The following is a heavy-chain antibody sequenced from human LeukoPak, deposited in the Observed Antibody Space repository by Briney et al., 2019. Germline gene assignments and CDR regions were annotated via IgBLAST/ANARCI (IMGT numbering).Heavy chain of an antibody. V-gene: IGHV4-39*02. CDR2: IYYSGNT. CDR3: ARDRGGYSYGYHY. J-gene: IGHJ4*02. Sequence: SETLSLTCTVSGVSISSSNSYWGWIRQPPVKGLEWIGSIYYSGNTYYNASLKSQVSISIDTSKNQFSLRLTSVTAADTAVYYCARDRGGYSYGYHYWGQGTLVTVSS. CDR1: GVSISSSNSY. D-gene: IGHD5-18*01.